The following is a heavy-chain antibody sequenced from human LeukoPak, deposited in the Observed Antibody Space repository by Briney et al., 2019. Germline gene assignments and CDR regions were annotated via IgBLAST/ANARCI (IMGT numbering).Heavy chain of an antibody. CDR1: GGSVSSGSYY. CDR3: AREGGRQWLVSGALDS. D-gene: IGHD6-19*01. Sequence: SETLSLTCTVSGGSVSSGSYYWSWIRQPPGKGLEWIGYIYHGSATYNPSLESRVTLSMDTSKNQYSLKMTSVTAADTAVYYCAREGGRQWLVSGALDSWGQGTLVTVSS. V-gene: IGHV4-61*01. J-gene: IGHJ5*01. CDR2: IYHGSA.